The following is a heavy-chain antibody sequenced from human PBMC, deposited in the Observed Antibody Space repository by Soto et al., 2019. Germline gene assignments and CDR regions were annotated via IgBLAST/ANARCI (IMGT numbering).Heavy chain of an antibody. CDR2: IIPMYGIA. CDR1: GGTFKKYG. CDR3: AGEVGLTALQL. D-gene: IGHD1-1*01. J-gene: IGHJ4*02. Sequence: QVQLVQSGAEVKKPGSSVRVSCRTSGGTFKKYGFSWVRQAPGQGLEWMGGIIPMYGIANYGQIFQGRLTITADELADTVYKDLTSLQREDTAVYFFAGEVGLTALQLWGQGTQFTVSS. V-gene: IGHV1-69*12.